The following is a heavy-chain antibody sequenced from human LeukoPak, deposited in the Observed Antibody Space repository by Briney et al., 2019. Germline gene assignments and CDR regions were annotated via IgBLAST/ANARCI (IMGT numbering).Heavy chain of an antibody. CDR1: GFTFSSYG. J-gene: IGHJ4*02. CDR2: ISYDGSNK. Sequence: GGSLRLSCAASGFTFSSYGMHWVRQAPGKGLEWMAVISYDGSNKYYADSVKGRFTISRDNSKNTLYLQMNSLRAEDTAVYYCAIWGSGSYYKYWGQGTLVTVSS. D-gene: IGHD3-10*01. V-gene: IGHV3-30*03. CDR3: AIWGSGSYYKY.